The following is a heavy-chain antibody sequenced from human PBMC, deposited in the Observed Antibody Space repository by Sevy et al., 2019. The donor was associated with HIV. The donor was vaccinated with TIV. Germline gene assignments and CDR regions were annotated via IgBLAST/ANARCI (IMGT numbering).Heavy chain of an antibody. J-gene: IGHJ4*02. Sequence: VSMKVSCKVSGYTLSRLSMHWVRQGPGKGLEWMGRFDPEDDETIYAQKFQGRVTMTEDTSTDTAYMELSSLRFEDTAVYYCATAKDYYENSGDPFDYWGQGTLVTVSS. CDR1: GYTLSRLS. CDR2: FDPEDDET. V-gene: IGHV1-24*01. D-gene: IGHD3-22*01. CDR3: ATAKDYYENSGDPFDY.